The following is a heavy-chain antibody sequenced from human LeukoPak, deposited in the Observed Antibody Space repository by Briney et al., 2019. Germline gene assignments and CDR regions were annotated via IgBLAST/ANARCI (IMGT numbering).Heavy chain of an antibody. CDR3: ARDSYDSSGWYGIYYYYGMDV. V-gene: IGHV3-48*04. CDR2: ISSTSSVI. CDR1: GSTFSSHT. J-gene: IGHJ6*02. Sequence: GGSLRLSCAASGSTFSSHTMNWVRQAPGKGLEWVSYISSTSSVIYYADSVKGRFTISRDNAKNSLDLQMNSLRAEDTAVYYCARDSYDSSGWYGIYYYYGMDVWGQGTTVTVSS. D-gene: IGHD6-19*01.